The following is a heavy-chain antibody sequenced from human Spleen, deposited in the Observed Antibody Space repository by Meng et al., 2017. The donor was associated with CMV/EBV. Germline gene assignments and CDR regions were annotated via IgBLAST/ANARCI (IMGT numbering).Heavy chain of an antibody. CDR1: GYTFTSYY. Sequence: SVKVSCKASGYTFTSYYMHWVRQAPGQGLEWMGGITPILGTANYAQKFRGRLTVTTDEFTSTAYMELSGLGSEDTAMYYCAREAGTGGYSYGLYYSYGLDVWGQGTTVTVSS. D-gene: IGHD5-18*01. V-gene: IGHV1-69*16. CDR2: ITPILGTA. CDR3: AREAGTGGYSYGLYYSYGLDV. J-gene: IGHJ6*02.